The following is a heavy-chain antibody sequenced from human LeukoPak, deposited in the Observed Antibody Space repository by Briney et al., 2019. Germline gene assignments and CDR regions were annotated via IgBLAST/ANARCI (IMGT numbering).Heavy chain of an antibody. J-gene: IGHJ3*02. CDR3: ARGLGDYYGSGSYIHAFDI. CDR1: GYTFTSYG. D-gene: IGHD3-10*01. V-gene: IGHV1-2*02. Sequence: GASVKVSCKASGYTFTSYGISWVRQAPGQGLEWMGWINPNSGGTNYAQKFQGRVTMTRDTSISTAYMELSRLRSDDTAVYYCARGLGDYYGSGSYIHAFDIWGQGTMVTVSS. CDR2: INPNSGGT.